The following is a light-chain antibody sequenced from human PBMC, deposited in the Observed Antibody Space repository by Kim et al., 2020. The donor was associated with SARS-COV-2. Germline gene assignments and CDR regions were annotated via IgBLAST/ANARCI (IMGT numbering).Light chain of an antibody. Sequence: DIQLTQSPSTLSASVGDRVTITCRASQTISSWLAWYQQKPGKAPKVLIYKASTLTSGVPSRFSGSGSGTEFTLTISSLQPDDSATYHCQQYGGYPHTFGQGTKLEI. CDR2: KAS. J-gene: IGKJ2*01. V-gene: IGKV1-5*03. CDR3: QQYGGYPHT. CDR1: QTISSW.